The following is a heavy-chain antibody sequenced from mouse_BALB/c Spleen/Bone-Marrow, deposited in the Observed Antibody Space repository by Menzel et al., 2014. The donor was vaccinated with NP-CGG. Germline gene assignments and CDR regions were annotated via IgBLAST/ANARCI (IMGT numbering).Heavy chain of an antibody. CDR1: GFNIKDTY. CDR2: IDPANGNT. V-gene: IGHV14-3*02. CDR3: ARIYYYGRGYFDY. D-gene: IGHD1-1*01. Sequence: VQLQQSGAELVKPGASVKLSCTASGFNIKDTYMHWVKQRPEQGLEWIGRIDPANGNTKYDPKFQGKATITADTSSNTAYLQLSSLTSEDTAVKYGARIYYYGRGYFDYWGQGTTLTVSS. J-gene: IGHJ2*01.